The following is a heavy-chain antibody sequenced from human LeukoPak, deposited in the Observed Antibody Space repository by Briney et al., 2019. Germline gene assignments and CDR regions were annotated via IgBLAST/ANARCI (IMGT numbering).Heavy chain of an antibody. V-gene: IGHV1-46*03. Sequence: ASVKVSCKASGYTFTSYYMHWVRQAPGQGLEWMGIINPSGGSTSYAQKFQGRVTMTRDTSTSTVYMELSSLRSEDTAVYYCARLRYDFWSGYYSYHFDYWGQGTLVTVSS. CDR3: ARLRYDFWSGYYSYHFDY. J-gene: IGHJ4*02. D-gene: IGHD3-3*01. CDR2: INPSGGST. CDR1: GYTFTSYY.